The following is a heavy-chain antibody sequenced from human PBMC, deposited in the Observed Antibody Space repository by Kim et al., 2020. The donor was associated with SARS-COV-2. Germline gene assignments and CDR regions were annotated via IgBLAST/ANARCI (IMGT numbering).Heavy chain of an antibody. J-gene: IGHJ4*02. D-gene: IGHD3-10*01. CDR2: SST. Sequence: SSTGSADSVKGRFTISRDNAKNTLYLQMNSLRVEDTAVYYCTRGYGSETNYWGQGSLVIVST. V-gene: IGHV3-74*01. CDR3: TRGYGSETNY.